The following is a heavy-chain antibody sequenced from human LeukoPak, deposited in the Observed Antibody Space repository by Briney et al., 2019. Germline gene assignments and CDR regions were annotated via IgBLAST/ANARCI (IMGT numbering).Heavy chain of an antibody. CDR2: INPSGGST. CDR1: GYTFTSYY. D-gene: IGHD1-26*01. J-gene: IGHJ4*02. Sequence: ASVTASCKASGYTFTSYYMHWVRQAPGQGLEWMGIINPSGGSTSYAQKFQGRVTMTRDTSTSTVYMELSSLRSEDTAVYYCAARSRIVGATEGDYWGQGTLVTVSS. V-gene: IGHV1-46*01. CDR3: AARSRIVGATEGDY.